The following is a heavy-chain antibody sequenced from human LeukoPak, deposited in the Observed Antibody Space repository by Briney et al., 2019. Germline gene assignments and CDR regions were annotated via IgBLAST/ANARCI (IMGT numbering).Heavy chain of an antibody. J-gene: IGHJ5*02. CDR1: GGSISISSYY. Sequence: SETLSLTCTVSGGSISISSYYWAWIRQPPGKGLQWVANVYYTGSTNYNLSLKRRVTISVDTSKNQFSLKLTSVTAADTAVYYCARLGSGSSIRGFDPWGQGTLVTVSS. CDR2: VYYTGST. CDR3: ARLGSGSSIRGFDP. D-gene: IGHD3-10*01. V-gene: IGHV4-39*01.